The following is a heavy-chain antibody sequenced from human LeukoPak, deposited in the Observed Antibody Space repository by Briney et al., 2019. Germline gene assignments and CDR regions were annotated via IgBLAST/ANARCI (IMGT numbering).Heavy chain of an antibody. CDR1: GGSFSGYY. CDR2: INHSGCT. D-gene: IGHD3-9*01. CDR3: ARRAGMNYDILTGYYTVYYFDY. V-gene: IGHV4-34*01. Sequence: SETLSLTCAVYGGSFSGYYWSWIRQPPGKGLEWIGEINHSGCTNYNPSLKSRVTISVDTSKNQFSLKPSSVTAADTAVYYCARRAGMNYDILTGYYTVYYFDYWGQGTLVTVSS. J-gene: IGHJ4*02.